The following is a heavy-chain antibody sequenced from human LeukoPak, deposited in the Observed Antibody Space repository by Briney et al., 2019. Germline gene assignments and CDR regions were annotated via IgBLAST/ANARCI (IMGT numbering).Heavy chain of an antibody. CDR2: IIPIFGTA. J-gene: IGHJ4*02. CDR1: GGTFSSYA. CDR3: ARGPFMIARQYYFDY. D-gene: IGHD3-22*01. Sequence: SVKVSCKASGGTFSSYAISWVRQAPGQGLEWTGGIIPIFGTANYAQKFQGRVTITADESTSTAYMELSSLRSEDTAVYYCARGPFMIARQYYFDYWGQGTLVTVSS. V-gene: IGHV1-69*13.